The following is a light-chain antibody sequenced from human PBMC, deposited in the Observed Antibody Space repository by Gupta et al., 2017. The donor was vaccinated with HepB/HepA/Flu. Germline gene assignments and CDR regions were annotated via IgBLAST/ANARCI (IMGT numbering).Light chain of an antibody. CDR1: QNISNW. V-gene: IGKV1-5*03. CDR2: KAS. J-gene: IGKJ1*01. Sequence: DIQMTQSPSTLSGSVGDRVTITCRASQNISNWLAWYQQKPGKAPNLLIYKASTLQSGVPSRFCGGGAGKEVSLTSSSRQHDDFASYYFQQDSFYSEGTFGQGTNVDIK. CDR3: QQDSFYSEGT.